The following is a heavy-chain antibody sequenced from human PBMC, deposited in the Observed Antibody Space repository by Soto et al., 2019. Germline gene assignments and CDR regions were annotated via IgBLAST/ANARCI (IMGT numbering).Heavy chain of an antibody. J-gene: IGHJ4*02. V-gene: IGHV3-11*06. CDR3: VREGSYDTSGKYIQAFCY. D-gene: IGHD3-22*01. Sequence: PGGSLIPSCPASGFSFRYYYLNWIRQAPGMGLEKISYISSTSGSTNYADTGKSRFNISRDTAKNPRYLQMSSRRAEDKAIYYCVREGSYDTSGKYIQAFCYWGQGT. CDR2: ISSTSGST. CDR1: GFSFRYYY.